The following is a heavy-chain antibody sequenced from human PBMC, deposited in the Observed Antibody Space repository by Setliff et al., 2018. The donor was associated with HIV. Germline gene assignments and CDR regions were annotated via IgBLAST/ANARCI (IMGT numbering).Heavy chain of an antibody. V-gene: IGHV3-30*19. CDR3: ARDLARVIAH. Sequence: PGESLKISCAASGFTFSSYGMHWVRQAPGKGLEWVASISYDGTDKYYTDSMKGRFTISRDNSKNTLYLQMDDLRAEDTAVYYCARDLARVIAHWGQGTLVTVSS. CDR1: GFTFSSYG. J-gene: IGHJ4*02. CDR2: ISYDGTDK. D-gene: IGHD2-21*01.